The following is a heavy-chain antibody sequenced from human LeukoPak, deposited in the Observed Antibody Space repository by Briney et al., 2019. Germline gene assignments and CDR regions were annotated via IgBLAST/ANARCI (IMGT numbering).Heavy chain of an antibody. V-gene: IGHV4-34*01. D-gene: IGHD3-3*01. CDR1: GGSFSGYY. CDR2: INHSGST. J-gene: IGHJ6*02. Sequence: SETLSLTCAVYGGSFSGYYWSWIRQPPGKGLEWIGEINHSGSTNYNPSLKSRVTISVDTSKNQFSLKLSSVTAADTAVYYCARTAYYDFWSGRNLHYYYYGMDVWGQGTTVTVFS. CDR3: ARTAYYDFWSGRNLHYYYYGMDV.